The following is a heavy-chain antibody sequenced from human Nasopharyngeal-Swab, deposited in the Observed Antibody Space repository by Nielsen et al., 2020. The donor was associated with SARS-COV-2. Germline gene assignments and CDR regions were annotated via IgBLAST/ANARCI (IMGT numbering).Heavy chain of an antibody. V-gene: IGHV3-23*01. CDR1: GFTFSSYA. Sequence: GAYLKISCAASGFTFSSYAMNWVRQAPGKGLEWVSVIGGSGGTTSYADSVKGRFTISSDNSKNNVILQMDSLRAEDTAVYYCAEDPGSRGSYFDYWGQGTLVTVSS. J-gene: IGHJ4*02. CDR3: AEDPGSRGSYFDY. D-gene: IGHD3-22*01. CDR2: IGGSGGTT.